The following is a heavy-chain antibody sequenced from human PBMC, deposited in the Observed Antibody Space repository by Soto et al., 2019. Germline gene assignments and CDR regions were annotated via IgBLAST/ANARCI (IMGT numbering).Heavy chain of an antibody. J-gene: IGHJ4*02. D-gene: IGHD1-26*01. V-gene: IGHV4-4*02. CDR3: AKMVGATLVDY. Sequence: QVQLQESGPGLVKPSGTLSLTCTVSGASISSTSSGDWWSWVRQPPGKGLEWIGEIHHSGNTNYNPSLESRVTMSVDKSKNQFSLGLSSVTAADTAVYYCAKMVGATLVDYWGQGTLVTVSS. CDR1: GASISSTSSGDW. CDR2: IHHSGNT.